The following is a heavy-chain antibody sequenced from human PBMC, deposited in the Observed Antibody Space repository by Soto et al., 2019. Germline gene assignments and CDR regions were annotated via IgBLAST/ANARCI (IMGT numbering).Heavy chain of an antibody. CDR1: GSTFSSYG. CDR3: AREETAWPLAYGLDV. Sequence: GGSLRLSCAASGSTFSSYGMHWVRQAPGKGLEWVSSIGRRSDIYYADSVKGRFTISRDNAKNSVSLQMNSLSDEDTAVYYCAREETAWPLAYGLDVWGQGTTVTVSS. V-gene: IGHV3-21*01. CDR2: IGRRSDI. D-gene: IGHD2-21*02. J-gene: IGHJ6*02.